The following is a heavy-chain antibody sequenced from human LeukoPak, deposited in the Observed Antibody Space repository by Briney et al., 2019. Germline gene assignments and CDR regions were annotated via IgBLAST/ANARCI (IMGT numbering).Heavy chain of an antibody. Sequence: APVKVSCKASGYTFTGYYMHWVRQAPGQGLEWMGWINPNSGGTNYAQKFQGRVTMTRDTSISTAYMELSRLRSDDTAVYYCARDYYGSGSYYWFDPWGQGTLVTVSS. CDR1: GYTFTGYY. CDR2: INPNSGGT. CDR3: ARDYYGSGSYYWFDP. D-gene: IGHD3-10*01. J-gene: IGHJ5*02. V-gene: IGHV1-2*02.